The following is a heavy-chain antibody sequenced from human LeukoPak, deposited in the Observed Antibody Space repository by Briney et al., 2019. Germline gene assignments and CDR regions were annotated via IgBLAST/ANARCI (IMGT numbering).Heavy chain of an antibody. D-gene: IGHD2/OR15-2a*01. Sequence: PGGSLRLSCAASGFTFSSYSMNWVRQAPGKGLEWVSAVGTGDDTYYADSVKGRFTISRDDSKNTLYLQMNSLRAEDTALYYCAKALLTSTYYFDFWGQGTLVTVSS. J-gene: IGHJ4*02. CDR3: AKALLTSTYYFDF. CDR2: VGTGDDT. CDR1: GFTFSSYS. V-gene: IGHV3-23*01.